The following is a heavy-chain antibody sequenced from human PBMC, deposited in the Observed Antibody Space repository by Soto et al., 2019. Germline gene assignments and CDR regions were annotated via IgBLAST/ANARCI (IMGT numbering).Heavy chain of an antibody. CDR1: AGSITYISNHY. Sequence: PQTLSVPSTVSAGSITYISNHYCSWFRLPPGKGLEWIGYISDIAYTSYNPSLKGRVSISVDTSKNQFSLTLTSVTAADTAVYYCARQGFGVLHGLVDVWGQGTTVS. D-gene: IGHD3-10*01. CDR2: ISDIAYT. V-gene: IGHV4-61*05. CDR3: ARQGFGVLHGLVDV. J-gene: IGHJ6*02.